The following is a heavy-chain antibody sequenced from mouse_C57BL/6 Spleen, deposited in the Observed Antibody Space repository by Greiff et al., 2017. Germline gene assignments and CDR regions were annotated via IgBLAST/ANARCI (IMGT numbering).Heavy chain of an antibody. J-gene: IGHJ2*01. CDR1: GYTFTSYW. Sequence: VQLQQPGAELVKPGASVKLSCKASGYTFTSYWMQWVKQRPGQGLEWIGEIDPSDSYTNYNQKFKGKATLTVDTSSSTAYMQLSSLTSEDSAVYYCARSGYYGSSYDYFDYWGQGTTLTVSS. V-gene: IGHV1-50*01. CDR2: IDPSDSYT. CDR3: ARSGYYGSSYDYFDY. D-gene: IGHD1-1*01.